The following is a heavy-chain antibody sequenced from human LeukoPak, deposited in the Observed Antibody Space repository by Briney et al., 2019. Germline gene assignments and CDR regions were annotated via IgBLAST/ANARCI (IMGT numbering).Heavy chain of an antibody. CDR1: GFTFSSYS. Sequence: GGSLRLSCAASGFTFSSYSMNWVRQAPGKGLEWVSSISSSSSTIYYADSVKGRFTISRDNAKNSLYLQMNSLRAEDTAVYYCARAPGYGSPDYWGQGTLVTVSS. D-gene: IGHD5-18*01. V-gene: IGHV3-48*01. CDR3: ARAPGYGSPDY. J-gene: IGHJ4*02. CDR2: ISSSSSTI.